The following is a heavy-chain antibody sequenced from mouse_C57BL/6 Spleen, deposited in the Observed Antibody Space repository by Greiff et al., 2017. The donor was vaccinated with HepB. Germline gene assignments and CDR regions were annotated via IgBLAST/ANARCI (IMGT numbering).Heavy chain of an antibody. CDR2: IDPSDSYT. CDR1: GYTFTSYW. D-gene: IGHD2-1*01. J-gene: IGHJ4*01. V-gene: IGHV1-69*01. Sequence: QVHVQQPGAELVMPGASVKLSCKASGYTFTSYWMHWGKQRPGQGLEWIGEIDPSDSYTNYNQKFKGKSTLTVDKSSSTAYMQLSSLTSEDSAVYYCARHGNYGAMDYWGQGTSVTVSS. CDR3: ARHGNYGAMDY.